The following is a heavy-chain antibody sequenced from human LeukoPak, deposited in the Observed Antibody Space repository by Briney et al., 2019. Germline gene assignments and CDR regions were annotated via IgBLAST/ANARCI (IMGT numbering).Heavy chain of an antibody. J-gene: IGHJ6*02. V-gene: IGHV3-23*01. CDR2: ISGSGGST. CDR3: AKEVMGGYTLYYGMDV. CDR1: GFTFSSYA. D-gene: IGHD6-19*01. Sequence: GGSLRLSCAASGFTFSSYAMSWVRQAPGKGLEWVSAISGSGGSTYYADSVKGRFTISRDNSKSTLYLQMNSLRAEDTAVYYCAKEVMGGYTLYYGMDVWGQGTTVTVSS.